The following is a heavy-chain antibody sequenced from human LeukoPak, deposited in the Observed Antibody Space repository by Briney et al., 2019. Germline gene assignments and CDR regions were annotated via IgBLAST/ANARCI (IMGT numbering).Heavy chain of an antibody. CDR1: GYTFTSYY. Sequence: ASVKVSCKASGYTFTSYYMHWVRQAPGQGLEWMGIINPSGGSTSYAQKFQGRVTMTRDTSTSTVYMELSSLRSEDTAVYYCARDRLGIGPSDAFDIWGQGTMVTVSS. CDR3: ARDRLGIGPSDAFDI. CDR2: INPSGGST. V-gene: IGHV1-46*01. D-gene: IGHD7-27*01. J-gene: IGHJ3*02.